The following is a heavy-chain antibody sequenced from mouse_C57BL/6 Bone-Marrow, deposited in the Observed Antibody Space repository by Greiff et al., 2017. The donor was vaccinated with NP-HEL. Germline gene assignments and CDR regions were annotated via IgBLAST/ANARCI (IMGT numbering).Heavy chain of an antibody. Sequence: VQLQQSGAELVRPGTSVQMSCKASGYTFTNYCIGWVKQRPGHGLEWIGDIYPGSGYTYYNEKFKGKATLTADKSSSTAYMQLSSLTSEDSAIYYGASREGLHPAFAYWGKGTTLTVAT. D-gene: IGHD2-4*01. CDR2: IYPGSGYT. V-gene: IGHV1-63*01. CDR3: ASREGLHPAFAY. J-gene: IGHJ2*01. CDR1: GYTFTNYC.